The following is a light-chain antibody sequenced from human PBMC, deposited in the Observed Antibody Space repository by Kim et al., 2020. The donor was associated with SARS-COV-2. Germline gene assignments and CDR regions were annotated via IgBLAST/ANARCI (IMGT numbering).Light chain of an antibody. J-gene: IGLJ1*01. CDR3: QAWDSSTYV. V-gene: IGLV3-1*01. CDR1: KLGDKY. CDR2: QDN. Sequence: SYELTQPPSVSVFPGQTASITCSGDKLGDKYASWYQQESGQSPVLVIYQDNKRPSGIPERFSGSNSGNTATLTISGTQAMDEADYYCQAWDSSTYVFGPGTKVTVL.